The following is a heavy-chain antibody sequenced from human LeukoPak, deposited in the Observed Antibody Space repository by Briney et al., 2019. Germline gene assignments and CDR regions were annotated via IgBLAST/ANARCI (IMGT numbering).Heavy chain of an antibody. Sequence: GGSLRLSCAASGFTFSSYGMPWVRRAPGKGLEWVAVISYDGSNKYYADSVKGRFTVSRDNSKNTLYLQMNSLRAEDTAVYYCARDQPNGMDVWGQGTTVTVSS. CDR2: ISYDGSNK. CDR3: ARDQPNGMDV. J-gene: IGHJ6*02. D-gene: IGHD2-2*01. V-gene: IGHV3-30*03. CDR1: GFTFSSYG.